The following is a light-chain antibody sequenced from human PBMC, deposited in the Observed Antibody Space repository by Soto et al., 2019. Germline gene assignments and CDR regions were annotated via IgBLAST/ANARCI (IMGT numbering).Light chain of an antibody. CDR3: AAWDDSLIRSV. Sequence: QSVVTQPPSTSGTPGQRVTISCSGSSSNIGSNTVSWGQQLPGTAPKPLIYNNNQRPSGVPDRFAGSKSGTSASLTISGLQSEDEADSYCAAWDDSLIRSVFGTGTKVTVL. CDR1: SSNIGSNT. J-gene: IGLJ1*01. V-gene: IGLV1-44*01. CDR2: NNN.